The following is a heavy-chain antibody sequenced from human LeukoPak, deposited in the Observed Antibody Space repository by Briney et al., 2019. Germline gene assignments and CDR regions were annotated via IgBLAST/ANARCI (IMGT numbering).Heavy chain of an antibody. V-gene: IGHV3-21*01. D-gene: IGHD6-19*01. CDR1: GFTFSSYS. Sequence: GGSLRLSCAASGFTFSSYSMNWVRQAPGKGLEGVSSISSSSSYIYYADSVKGRFTISRDNAKNSLYLQMNSLRAEDTAVYYCARDVTVAEDYWGQGTLVTVSS. J-gene: IGHJ4*02. CDR2: ISSSSSYI. CDR3: ARDVTVAEDY.